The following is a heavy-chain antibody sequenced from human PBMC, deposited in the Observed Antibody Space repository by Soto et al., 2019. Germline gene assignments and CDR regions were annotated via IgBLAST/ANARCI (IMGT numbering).Heavy chain of an antibody. J-gene: IGHJ4*02. D-gene: IGHD3-22*01. Sequence: ASVKVSCKSSGYPFTHYGITWVRQAPGQGLEWMGWISPFNGNTNYGQTLQGRVTLTTDTSTSTVYMELRSLRAEDTAVYYCAKDRVPNDSSGYYSILTDSWGQGTVVTVSS. CDR3: AKDRVPNDSSGYYSILTDS. CDR2: ISPFNGNT. CDR1: GYPFTHYG. V-gene: IGHV1-18*01.